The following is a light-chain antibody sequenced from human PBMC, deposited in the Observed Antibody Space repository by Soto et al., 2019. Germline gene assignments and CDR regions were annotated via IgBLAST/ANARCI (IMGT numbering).Light chain of an antibody. CDR1: QSISSW. CDR2: DAS. J-gene: IGKJ1*01. CDR3: QEYNRYSGT. V-gene: IGKV1-5*01. Sequence: DIQMTQSPSTLSASVGDRVTITCRASQSISSWLAWYQQKPGKAPNLLIYDASTLESGVPSRFSGSGSGTEFTLTISSLQPDDFATYYCQEYNRYSGTFGQGTKVEVK.